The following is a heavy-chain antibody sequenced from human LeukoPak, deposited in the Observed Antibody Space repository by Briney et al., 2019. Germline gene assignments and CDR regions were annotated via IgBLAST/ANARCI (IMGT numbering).Heavy chain of an antibody. D-gene: IGHD3-10*02. CDR1: GGSISSYY. V-gene: IGHV4-59*08. CDR2: IYYSGST. J-gene: IGHJ6*02. Sequence: AETLSLTCAVSGGSISSYYWSWVRQPPGKGLEWIGYIYYSGSTNYNPSLKSRVTISVDTSKNQFSLKLSSVTTADTAVYFCARMFPMDVWGQGTTVTV. CDR3: ARMFPMDV.